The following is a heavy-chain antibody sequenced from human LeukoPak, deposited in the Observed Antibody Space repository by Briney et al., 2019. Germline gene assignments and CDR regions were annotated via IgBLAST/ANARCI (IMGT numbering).Heavy chain of an antibody. CDR2: ISSGSTTI. V-gene: IGHV3-11*01. D-gene: IGHD2-15*01. J-gene: IGHJ4*02. CDR3: GKGSLAVPATPLDF. Sequence: PGGSLRLSCTASGFDFSNSFMTWVRQAPGKGLEWISYISSGSTTIYYADSVKGRFTISRDNGKNTVYLQMNNLRVDDTAVFYCGKGSLAVPATPLDFWGQGTLVTVSS. CDR1: GFDFSNSF.